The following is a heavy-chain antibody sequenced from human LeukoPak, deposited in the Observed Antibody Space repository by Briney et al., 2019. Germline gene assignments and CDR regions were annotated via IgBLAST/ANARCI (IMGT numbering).Heavy chain of an antibody. CDR2: IGSGGLTT. CDR1: GFTFGNYA. J-gene: IGHJ4*02. CDR3: AKSGATIWTFNY. Sequence: GGSLRLSCAASGFTFGNYAMSWVRQAPGKGLEWVSGIGSGGLTTYYTDSVKGRFTISRDNSKNTLYLQVNSLRADDTVIYYCAKSGATIWTFNYWGQGALVTVSS. D-gene: IGHD5-12*01. V-gene: IGHV3-23*01.